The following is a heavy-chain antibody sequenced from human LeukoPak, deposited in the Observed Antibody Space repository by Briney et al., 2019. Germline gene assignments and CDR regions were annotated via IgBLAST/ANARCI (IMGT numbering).Heavy chain of an antibody. CDR3: ARAVVDGSGSYYNVYFDY. CDR2: ISGSGGST. V-gene: IGHV3-23*01. J-gene: IGHJ4*02. CDR1: GFTFSSDA. D-gene: IGHD3-10*01. Sequence: PGGSLRLSCAASGFTFSSDAMSWVRQAPGKGLEWVSAISGSGGSTYYADSVKGRFTISRDNSKNTLYLQMNSLRAEDTAVYYCARAVVDGSGSYYNVYFDYWGQGTLVTVSS.